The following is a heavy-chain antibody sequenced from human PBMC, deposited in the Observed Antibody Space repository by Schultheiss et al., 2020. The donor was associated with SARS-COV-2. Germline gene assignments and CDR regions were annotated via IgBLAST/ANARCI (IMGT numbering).Heavy chain of an antibody. CDR1: GGSISSGSYY. J-gene: IGHJ4*02. V-gene: IGHV4-39*07. CDR2: INHSGST. D-gene: IGHD6-19*01. CDR3: ASTPGIIAVAGALGY. Sequence: SQTLSLTCTVSGGSISSGSYYWSWIRQPPGKGLEWIGEINHSGSTNYNPSLKSRVTMSVDTSKNQFSLKLSSVTAADTAVYYCASTPGIIAVAGALGYWGQGTLVTVSS.